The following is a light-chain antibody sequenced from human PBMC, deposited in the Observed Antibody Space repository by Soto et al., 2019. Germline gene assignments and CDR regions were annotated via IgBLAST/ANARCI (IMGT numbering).Light chain of an antibody. CDR2: EVS. J-gene: IGLJ3*02. V-gene: IGLV2-8*01. Sequence: QSALTQPPSAAGSPGQSVTISCTGTSTDVGGYNYVSWYQQYPGKAPKLMIYEVSKRPSGVPDRFSGSKSGNTASLTVSGLQAEDEADYYCSSYTASSTRVFGGGTKLTVL. CDR3: SSYTASSTRV. CDR1: STDVGGYNY.